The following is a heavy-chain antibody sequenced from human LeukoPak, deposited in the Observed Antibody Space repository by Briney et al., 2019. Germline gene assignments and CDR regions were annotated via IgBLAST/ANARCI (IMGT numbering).Heavy chain of an antibody. V-gene: IGHV4-38-2*02. J-gene: IGHJ5*02. Sequence: PSETLSLTCTVSGYSISSGYYWGWIRQPPGQGLEWIGSIYYSGSTYYNPSLKSRVTISVDTSKNQFSLKLSSVTAADTAVYYCARPVAGTRDHWFDPWGQGTLVTVSS. CDR2: IYYSGST. D-gene: IGHD6-19*01. CDR3: ARPVAGTRDHWFDP. CDR1: GYSISSGYY.